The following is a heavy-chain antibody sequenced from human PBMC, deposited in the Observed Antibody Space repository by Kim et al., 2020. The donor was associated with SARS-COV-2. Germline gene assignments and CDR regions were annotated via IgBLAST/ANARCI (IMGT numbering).Heavy chain of an antibody. Sequence: PSLKSRVTISVDTSKKQFSLKLSSVTAADTAVYYCARAIAVAGAREFFDYWGQGTLVTVSS. V-gene: IGHV4-39*07. D-gene: IGHD6-19*01. CDR3: ARAIAVAGAREFFDY. J-gene: IGHJ4*02.